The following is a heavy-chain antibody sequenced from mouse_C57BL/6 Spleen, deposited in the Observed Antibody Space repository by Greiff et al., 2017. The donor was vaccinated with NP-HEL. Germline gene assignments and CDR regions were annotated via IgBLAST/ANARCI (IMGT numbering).Heavy chain of an antibody. CDR2: IYPGDGDT. D-gene: IGHD2-4*01. V-gene: IGHV1-80*01. Sequence: QVQLQQSGAELVKPGASVKISCKASGYAFSSYWMNWVKQRPGKGLEWIGQIYPGDGDTNYNGKFKGKATLTADKSSSTAYMQLSSLTSEDSAVYCCARWYDDDGVPLYAMDYWGQGTSVTVSS. CDR1: GYAFSSYW. J-gene: IGHJ4*01. CDR3: ARWYDDDGVPLYAMDY.